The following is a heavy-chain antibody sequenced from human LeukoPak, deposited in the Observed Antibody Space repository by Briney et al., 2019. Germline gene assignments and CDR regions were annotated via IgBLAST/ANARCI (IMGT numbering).Heavy chain of an antibody. CDR1: GDSNSSSNYY. V-gene: IGHV4-39*07. Sequence: PSETLSLTCTVSGDSNSSSNYYWGWVRQPRGEGGVWYGSSYYSGSTYYNPSLKGRHSISVDTSKNKFSLKLSSVTAADTAAYYCARVPPMYYYYMDVWGKGTTVTVSS. D-gene: IGHD2-2*01. J-gene: IGHJ6*03. CDR3: ARVPPMYYYYMDV. CDR2: SYYSGST.